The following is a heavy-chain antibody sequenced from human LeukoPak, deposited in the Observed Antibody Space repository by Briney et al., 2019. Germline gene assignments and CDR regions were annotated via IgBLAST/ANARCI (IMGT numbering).Heavy chain of an antibody. CDR1: GFTFSSYS. CDR2: ISSSSSYI. V-gene: IGHV3-21*01. CDR3: ARAGGYSGTRGDY. D-gene: IGHD5-12*01. Sequence: GGSLRLSCAASGFTFSSYSMNSVRQAPGKGLEWVSSISSSSSYIYYADSVKGRFTISRDNAKNSLYLQMNSLRAEDTAVYYCARAGGYSGTRGDYWGQGTLVTVSS. J-gene: IGHJ4*02.